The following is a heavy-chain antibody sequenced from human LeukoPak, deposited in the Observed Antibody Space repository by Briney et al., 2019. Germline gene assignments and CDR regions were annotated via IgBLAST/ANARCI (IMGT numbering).Heavy chain of an antibody. CDR3: ATVGGGYSYGYWFDP. J-gene: IGHJ5*02. Sequence: GASVKVSCKVSGYTLTELSMHWVRQAPGKGLEWMGGFDPEDGETIYAQKFQGRVTMTEDTSTDTAYMELSSPRSEDTAVYYCATVGGGYSYGYWFDPWGQGTLVTVSS. CDR2: FDPEDGET. D-gene: IGHD5-18*01. V-gene: IGHV1-24*01. CDR1: GYTLTELS.